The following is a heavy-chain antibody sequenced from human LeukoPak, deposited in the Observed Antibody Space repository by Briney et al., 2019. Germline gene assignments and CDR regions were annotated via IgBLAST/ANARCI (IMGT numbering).Heavy chain of an antibody. CDR3: ARGQWPDFYYMDV. CDR1: GGSISSSNW. J-gene: IGHJ6*03. Sequence: SETLSLTCAVSGGSISSSNWWNWVRQPPGKWLEWIGEIYHSGITNYNPSLKSRVTISVDKSKNQFSLKLSSVTAADTAVYYCARGQWPDFYYMDVWGKGTTVTVSS. CDR2: IYHSGIT. D-gene: IGHD6-19*01. V-gene: IGHV4-4*02.